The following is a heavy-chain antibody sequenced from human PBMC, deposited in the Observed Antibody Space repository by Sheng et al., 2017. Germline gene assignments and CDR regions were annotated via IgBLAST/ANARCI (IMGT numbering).Heavy chain of an antibody. D-gene: IGHD3-9*01. Sequence: EVQLVESGGGLVQPGGSLRLSCAASGFTFSSYSGSGGSTYYADSVKGRFTISRDNSKNTLYLQMNSLRAEDTAVYYCAKELRYFDWLLGDDAFDIWGQGTMVTVSS. CDR1: GFTFSSY. CDR3: AKELRYFDWLLGDDAFDI. V-gene: IGHV3-23*04. CDR2: SGSGGST. J-gene: IGHJ3*02.